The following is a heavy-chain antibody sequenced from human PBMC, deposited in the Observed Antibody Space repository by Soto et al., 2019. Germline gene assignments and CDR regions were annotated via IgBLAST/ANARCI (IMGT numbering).Heavy chain of an antibody. V-gene: IGHV3-72*01. CDR1: GFTFSDHY. D-gene: IGHD1-26*01. J-gene: IGHJ4*02. CDR3: ARESDSGSYGAAFNFDY. CDR2: TRNKANSYTT. Sequence: EVQLVESGGGLVQPGGSLRLSCAASGFTFSDHYMDWVRQAPGKGLEWVGRTRNKANSYTTEYAASVKGRFTISRDDSKNSLYLQMNSLKTEDTAVYYCARESDSGSYGAAFNFDYWGQGTLVTVSS.